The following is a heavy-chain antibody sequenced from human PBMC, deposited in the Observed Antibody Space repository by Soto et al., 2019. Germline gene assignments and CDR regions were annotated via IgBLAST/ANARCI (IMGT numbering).Heavy chain of an antibody. V-gene: IGHV1-24*01. D-gene: IGHD3-3*02. CDR1: GYTLTELS. CDR3: ATRRRVPKNHFWSGYYRYYYYMDV. CDR2: FDPEDGET. J-gene: IGHJ6*03. Sequence: GASVKVSCKVSGYTLTELSMHWVRQAPGKGLEWMGGFDPEDGETIYAQKFQGRVTMTEDTSTDTAYMELSSLRSEDTAVYYCATRRRVPKNHFWSGYYRYYYYMDVWGKGTTVTVSS.